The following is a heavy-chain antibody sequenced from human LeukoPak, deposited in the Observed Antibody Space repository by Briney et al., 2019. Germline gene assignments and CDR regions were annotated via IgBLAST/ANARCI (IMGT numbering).Heavy chain of an antibody. D-gene: IGHD3-22*01. CDR3: ARGLYYYDSSGYYSFDY. CDR2: LNPSGGST. Sequence: ASVKVSCMAPGYTSTSSYMHWVRQAPGQGLEWMGILNPSGGSTSYAQKFQGRVTKTRDTSTSTVYMELSSLRSEDTAVYYCARGLYYYDSSGYYSFDYWGQRTLVTVSS. CDR1: GYTSTSSY. V-gene: IGHV1-46*01. J-gene: IGHJ4*02.